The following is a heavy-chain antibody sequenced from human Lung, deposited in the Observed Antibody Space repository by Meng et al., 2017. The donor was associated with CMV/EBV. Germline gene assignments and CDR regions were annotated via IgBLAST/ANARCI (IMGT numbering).Heavy chain of an antibody. D-gene: IGHD3-16*01. J-gene: IGHJ5*01. CDR2: IKGDGTEE. Sequence: GGSXSLSCEASGFNFGNFWRNWVRQAPGKGLEWVANIKGDGTEEYYVDSVKGRFTISRDNAKNSLYLQMNSLRVEDTALYYCRTGHYDRAWGHGTLVT. CDR3: RTGHYDRA. V-gene: IGHV3-7*01. CDR1: GFNFGNFW.